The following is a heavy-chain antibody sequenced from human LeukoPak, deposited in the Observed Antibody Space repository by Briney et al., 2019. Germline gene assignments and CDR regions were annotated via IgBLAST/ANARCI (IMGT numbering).Heavy chain of an antibody. J-gene: IGHJ5*02. V-gene: IGHV4-30-4*01. D-gene: IGHD4-17*01. Sequence: SETLSLTCTVSGGSISGSDYYWSWIRQPPGKGLEWIGYIYYSGSTYYNPSLKSRVTISVDTSKNQFSLKLSSVTAADTAVYYCARGFGSTVTTGTSGPWGQGTLVTVSS. CDR1: GGSISGSDYY. CDR3: ARGFGSTVTTGTSGP. CDR2: IYYSGST.